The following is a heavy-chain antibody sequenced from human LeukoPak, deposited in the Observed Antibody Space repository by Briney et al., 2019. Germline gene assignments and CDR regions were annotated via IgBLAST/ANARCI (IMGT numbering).Heavy chain of an antibody. Sequence: GASVTDSPMHPVDTSTVDSLHCVRPAPGQGLEWMGGINPNSGGRNYAQRFKGRVTMTMDTTISTADMELRRLRSDGTAGYYCGGEQQLPRWGQGTLVTVSS. D-gene: IGHD1-1*01. J-gene: IGHJ4*02. CDR1: VDTSTVDS. V-gene: IGHV1-2*02. CDR2: INPNSGGR. CDR3: GGEQQLPR.